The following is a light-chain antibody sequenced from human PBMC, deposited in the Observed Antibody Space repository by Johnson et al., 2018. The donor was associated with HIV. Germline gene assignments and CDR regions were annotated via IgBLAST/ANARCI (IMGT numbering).Light chain of an antibody. CDR2: DNN. Sequence: QAVLTQPPSVSAAPGQKVTISCSGSSSNIGTYFVSWYQQFPGTAPKLLTYDNNKRPSGIPDRFSGSKHGTQATLGTTGLQTGDEADYYCGTWESSMRTGFFGSGTKVTVL. J-gene: IGLJ1*01. CDR1: SSNIGTYF. V-gene: IGLV1-51*01. CDR3: GTWESSMRTGF.